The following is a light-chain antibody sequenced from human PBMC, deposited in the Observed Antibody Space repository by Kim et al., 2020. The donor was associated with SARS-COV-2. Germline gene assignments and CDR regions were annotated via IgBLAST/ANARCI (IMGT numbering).Light chain of an antibody. J-gene: IGKJ5*01. CDR3: QQRSSWPPT. CDR1: HSIGNS. V-gene: IGKV3-11*01. CDR2: DTS. Sequence: LSPGERATLSCRASHSIGNSLAWYQQTPGQAPRLLIYDTSNGATDIPARFSGSGSGTDFTLTISSLEPEDFAVYFCQQRSSWPPTFGQGTRLEIK.